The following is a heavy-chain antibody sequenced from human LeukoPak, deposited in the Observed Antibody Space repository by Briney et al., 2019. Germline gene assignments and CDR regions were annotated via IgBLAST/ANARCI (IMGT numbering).Heavy chain of an antibody. D-gene: IGHD2-8*02. V-gene: IGHV4-30-2*06. CDR2: IWPSGST. CDR3: ARSGPGLPGYYYMDV. J-gene: IGHJ6*03. CDR1: GGSISSGPYF. Sequence: PSETLSLTCSVSGGSISSGPYFWSWIRQSPGQGLEWIGYIWPSGSTNYNPSLSGRVAISLDKSRNHFTLMVTAVTAADTAVYYCARSGPGLPGYYYMDVWGKGTTVTVSS.